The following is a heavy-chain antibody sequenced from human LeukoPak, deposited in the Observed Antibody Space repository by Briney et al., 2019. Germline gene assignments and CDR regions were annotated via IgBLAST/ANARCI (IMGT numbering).Heavy chain of an antibody. J-gene: IGHJ6*02. Sequence: GSLRLSCAASGFTFSSYWMHWVRQAPGKGLVWVSRINSDGSSTRYADSVKGRFTISRDNAKNTLYLQMNSLRTEDTAVYYCARSHYYDSSGYYYYYYGMDVWGQGTTVTVSS. V-gene: IGHV3-74*01. CDR1: GFTFSSYW. D-gene: IGHD3-22*01. CDR3: ARSHYYDSSGYYYYYYGMDV. CDR2: INSDGSST.